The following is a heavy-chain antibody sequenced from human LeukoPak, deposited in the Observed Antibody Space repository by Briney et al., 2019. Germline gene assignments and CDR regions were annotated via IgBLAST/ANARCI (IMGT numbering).Heavy chain of an antibody. CDR2: IWYDGSNK. V-gene: IGHV3-33*01. J-gene: IGHJ4*02. D-gene: IGHD3-10*01. CDR1: GFTFSSYG. Sequence: GGSLRLSCVASGFTFSSYGMHWVRQAPGKGLEWVAVIWYDGSNKYYADSVKGRFTISRDNSKNTLYLQMNSLRAEDTAVYYCARGPLYGSGSYLSYWGQGTLVTVSS. CDR3: ARGPLYGSGSYLSY.